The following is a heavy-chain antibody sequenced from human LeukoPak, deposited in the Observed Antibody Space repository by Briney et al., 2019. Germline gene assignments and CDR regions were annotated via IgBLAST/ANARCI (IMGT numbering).Heavy chain of an antibody. D-gene: IGHD3-16*01. CDR3: ARWVSYTGLDC. V-gene: IGHV1-2*02. Sequence: GASVKVSCKASEYTFTDNYMHWVRQAPGQGLEWMGWISPNSGVTNYAQKFQGRVTLTRDTSIRTAYVELSRLTSDDTAIYYCARWVSYTGLDCWGQGTLVTVSS. CDR2: ISPNSGVT. CDR1: EYTFTDNY. J-gene: IGHJ4*02.